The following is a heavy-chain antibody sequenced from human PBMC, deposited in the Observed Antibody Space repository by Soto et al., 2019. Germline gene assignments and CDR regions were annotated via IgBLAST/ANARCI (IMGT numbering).Heavy chain of an antibody. V-gene: IGHV4-30-2*01. D-gene: IGHD1-1*01. CDR3: ARTTRRIGYFDY. J-gene: IGHJ4*02. CDR1: GGSISSGGYS. Sequence: SETLSLTCAVSGGSISSGGYSWGWIRQPPGKGLEWIGYIYRSGSTYYNPSLKSRVTISVDRSKNQFSLKLSSVTAADTAVYYCARTTRRIGYFDYWGQGTLVTVSS. CDR2: IYRSGST.